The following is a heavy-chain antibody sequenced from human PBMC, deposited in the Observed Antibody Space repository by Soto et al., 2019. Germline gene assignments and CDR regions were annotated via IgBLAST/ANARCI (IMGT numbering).Heavy chain of an antibody. CDR3: ARGPPTYYYDSSGHYEGGAFDI. CDR2: INHSGST. V-gene: IGHV4-34*01. J-gene: IGHJ3*02. D-gene: IGHD3-22*01. CDR1: GGSFSGYY. Sequence: QVQLQQWGAGLLKPSETLSLTCAVYGGSFSGYYWSWIRQPPGKGLEWIGEINHSGSTNYNPSLKSRVTLSVDTSQNQFSLKLSSVTAADTAVYYCARGPPTYYYDSSGHYEGGAFDIWGQGTMVTVSS.